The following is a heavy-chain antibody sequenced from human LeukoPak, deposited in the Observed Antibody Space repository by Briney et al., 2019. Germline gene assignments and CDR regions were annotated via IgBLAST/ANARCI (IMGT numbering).Heavy chain of an antibody. Sequence: PGGSLRLSCAASGFTFSSHGMHWVRQAPGKGLEWVTIIWNDGSTKNYVDSVKGRFFISRDNSKNTLYLQMNSLRVEDTAVYYCARAMTTVVTPVEYCGQGSLVTVSS. CDR2: IWNDGSTK. D-gene: IGHD4-23*01. CDR3: ARAMTTVVTPVEY. V-gene: IGHV3-33*01. J-gene: IGHJ4*02. CDR1: GFTFSSHG.